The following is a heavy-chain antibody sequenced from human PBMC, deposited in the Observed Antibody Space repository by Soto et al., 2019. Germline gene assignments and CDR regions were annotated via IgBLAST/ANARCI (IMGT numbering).Heavy chain of an antibody. J-gene: IGHJ4*02. CDR3: AREARGYSGYGDSFDY. CDR2: INPSGGST. Sequence: ASVKVSCKASGYTFTRYNIHWVRQAPGQGLEWMGIINPSGGSTSYAQKFQGRVTMTRDTSTSTVYMELSSLRSEDTAVYYCAREARGYSGYGDSFDYWGQGTLVTVSS. V-gene: IGHV1-46*01. CDR1: GYTFTRYN. D-gene: IGHD5-12*01.